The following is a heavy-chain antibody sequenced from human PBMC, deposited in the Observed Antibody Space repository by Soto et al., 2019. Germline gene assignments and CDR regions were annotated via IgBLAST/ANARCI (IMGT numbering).Heavy chain of an antibody. D-gene: IGHD3-3*01. CDR3: ARASGYQYYYYGMDV. J-gene: IGHJ6*02. CDR1: GFTFDDYA. V-gene: IGHV3-9*01. CDR2: ISWNSGSI. Sequence: EVQLVESGGGLVQPGRSLRLSCAASGFTFDDYAMHWVRQAPGKGLEWVSGISWNSGSIGYADSVKGRFTISRDNAKNSLYLQMNSLRAEDTAVYYCARASGYQYYYYGMDVWGQGTTVTVSS.